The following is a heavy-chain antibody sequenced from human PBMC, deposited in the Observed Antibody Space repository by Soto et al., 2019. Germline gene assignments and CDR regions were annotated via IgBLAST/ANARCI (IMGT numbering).Heavy chain of an antibody. CDR1: GGSISTDNW. J-gene: IGHJ4*02. CDR3: ARGGRWLFDY. D-gene: IGHD5-12*01. Sequence: QVQLQESGPGLVKPSGTLSLTCAVSGGSISTDNWWSWVRQPPGKGLEWVGEIYHSGSTNYNPSLKSRLTISIDKSKDQFSLDVRSVTAADTAVYYGARGGRWLFDYWGQGTLVTVSS. V-gene: IGHV4-4*02. CDR2: IYHSGST.